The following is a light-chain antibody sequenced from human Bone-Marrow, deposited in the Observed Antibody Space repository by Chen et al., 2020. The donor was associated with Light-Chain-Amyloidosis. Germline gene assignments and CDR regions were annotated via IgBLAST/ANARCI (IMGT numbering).Light chain of an antibody. CDR1: NIGSTS. CDR2: DDS. J-gene: IGLJ1*01. CDR3: STWDHNLSGYV. V-gene: IGLV3-21*02. Sequence: SYVLTQPSSVSVAPGQTATIACGGNNIGSTSVHWYQQTPGQAPLLVVYDDSDRPSGIPERLSGSNSGNTATLTITGLQPDDEADYYCSTWDHNLSGYVFGPGTKVTVL.